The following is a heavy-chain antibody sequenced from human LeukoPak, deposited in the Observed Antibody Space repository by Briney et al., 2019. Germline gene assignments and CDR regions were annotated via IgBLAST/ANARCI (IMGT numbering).Heavy chain of an antibody. D-gene: IGHD2-2*01. Sequence: GGSLRLSCTASGFAFDEHGMSWVRQVPGKGLEWVPGINWSGGSTGYADPLRGRFTISRDNAKNSLYLQMDSLRAEDTALYYCARAPITSPFYFDYWGQGTLVTVSS. V-gene: IGHV3-20*04. CDR1: GFAFDEHG. CDR3: ARAPITSPFYFDY. CDR2: INWSGGST. J-gene: IGHJ4*02.